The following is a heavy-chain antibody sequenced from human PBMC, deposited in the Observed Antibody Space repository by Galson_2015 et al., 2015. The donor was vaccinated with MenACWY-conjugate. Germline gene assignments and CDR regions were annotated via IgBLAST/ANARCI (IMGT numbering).Heavy chain of an antibody. CDR3: ARHDRTAPARSGAFDI. CDR2: IYYSGST. D-gene: IGHD2-2*01. J-gene: IGHJ3*02. CDR1: GGSISSSSYC. V-gene: IGHV4-39*01. Sequence: TLSLTCTVSGGSISSSSYCWDWIRQPPGRGLEWIGTIYYSGSTYYNSSLKSRVTISVDTSQNQFSLNLSSVTAADTAMYYCARHDRTAPARSGAFDIWGRGTMVTVSS.